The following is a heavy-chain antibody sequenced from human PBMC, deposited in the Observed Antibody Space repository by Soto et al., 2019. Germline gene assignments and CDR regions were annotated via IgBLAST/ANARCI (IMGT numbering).Heavy chain of an antibody. CDR3: ARDVTGTTGYFDY. CDR1: GFTFSSYA. J-gene: IGHJ4*02. V-gene: IGHV3-30-3*01. CDR2: ISYDGSNK. Sequence: SLRLSCAASGFTFSSYAMHWVRQAPGKGLEWVAVISYDGSNKYYADSVKGRFTISRDNSKNTLYLQMNSLRAEDTAVYYCARDVTGTTGYFDYWGQGTLVTVSS. D-gene: IGHD1-20*01.